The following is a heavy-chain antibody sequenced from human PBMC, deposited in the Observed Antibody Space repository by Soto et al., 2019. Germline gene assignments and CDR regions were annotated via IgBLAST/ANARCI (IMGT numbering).Heavy chain of an antibody. CDR3: AKDHVAAATGSLIFEH. V-gene: IGHV3-23*01. Sequence: PGGSLRLSCAASGFTFRGYWMTWVRQAPGKGLEWVSVISGGGGNTYYRDSVKGRFTISRDNSKNTLYLQMNSLRAEDTAVYYCAKDHVAAATGSLIFEHWGQGTLVTVS. J-gene: IGHJ4*02. CDR2: ISGGGGNT. CDR1: GFTFRGYW. D-gene: IGHD6-13*01.